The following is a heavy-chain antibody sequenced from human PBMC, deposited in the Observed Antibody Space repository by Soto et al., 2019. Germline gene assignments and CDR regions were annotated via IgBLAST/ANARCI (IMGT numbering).Heavy chain of an antibody. V-gene: IGHV1-2*04. CDR1: GYTFTGYY. D-gene: IGHD6-19*01. J-gene: IGHJ3*02. CDR3: ARAPQYSSGSPIDAFDI. Sequence: GASVKVSCKASGYTFTGYYMHWVRQAPGQGLEWMGWINPNSGGTNYAQKFQGWVTMTRDTSISTAYMELSRLRSDDTAVYYCARAPQYSSGSPIDAFDIWGQGTMVTVSS. CDR2: INPNSGGT.